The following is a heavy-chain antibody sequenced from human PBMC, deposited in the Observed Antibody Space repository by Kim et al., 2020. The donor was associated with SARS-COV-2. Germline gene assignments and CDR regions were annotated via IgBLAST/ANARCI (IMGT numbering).Heavy chain of an antibody. J-gene: IGHJ4*02. Sequence: PSLKSRVTISVDTSKNQGSLKVSSVTAADTAVYYCARVSRVRNAYNPIDYWGQGTLVTVSS. V-gene: IGHV4-59*01. D-gene: IGHD1-1*01. CDR3: ARVSRVRNAYNPIDY.